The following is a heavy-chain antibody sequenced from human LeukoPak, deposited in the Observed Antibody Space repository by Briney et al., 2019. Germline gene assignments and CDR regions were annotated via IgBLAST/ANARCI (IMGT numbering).Heavy chain of an antibody. V-gene: IGHV1-8*03. CDR1: GYTFTGYD. CDR3: ARAVGATSDAFDI. Sequence: ASVTVSCKASGYTFTGYDINWVRQATGQGLEWMGWMNPNSGNTGYAQKFQGRVTITRNTSISTAYMELSSLRSEDTAVYYCARAVGATSDAFDIWGQGTMVTVSS. CDR2: MNPNSGNT. D-gene: IGHD1-26*01. J-gene: IGHJ3*02.